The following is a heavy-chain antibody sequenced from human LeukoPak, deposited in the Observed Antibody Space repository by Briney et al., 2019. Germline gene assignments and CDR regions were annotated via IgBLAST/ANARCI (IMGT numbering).Heavy chain of an antibody. CDR1: GFTFSSYA. Sequence: GGSLRLSCAASGFTFSSYAMHWVRQAPGKGLEWVAVISYDGSNKYYADSVKGRFTISRDNSKNTLYLQMNSLRAEDTAVYYCARAPYSSGWYGAYYFDYWGQGTLVTVSS. J-gene: IGHJ4*02. V-gene: IGHV3-30-3*01. CDR3: ARAPYSSGWYGAYYFDY. CDR2: ISYDGSNK. D-gene: IGHD6-19*01.